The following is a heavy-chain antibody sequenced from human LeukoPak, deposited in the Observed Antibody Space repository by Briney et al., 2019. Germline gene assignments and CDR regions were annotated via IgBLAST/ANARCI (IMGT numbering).Heavy chain of an antibody. CDR2: IDWNGSST. J-gene: IGHJ4*02. CDR3: ARDADYYFDQ. CDR1: GFTFDDYG. V-gene: IGHV3-20*04. Sequence: PGXSLRLSCAASGFTFDDYGMSWVRQAPGKGLEWVSSIDWNGSSTDYADSVKGRFTISRDNAKNSLYLQMNSLRAEDTALYYCARDADYYFDQWGQGTPVTVSS.